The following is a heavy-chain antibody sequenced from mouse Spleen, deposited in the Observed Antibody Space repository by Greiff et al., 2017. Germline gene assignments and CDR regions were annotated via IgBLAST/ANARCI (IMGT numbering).Heavy chain of an antibody. CDR1: GFTFTDYY. CDR2: IRNKANGYTT. Sequence: VKLVESGGGLVQPGVSLRLSCAASGFTFTDYYMSWVRQPPGKALEWLGFIRNKANGYTTEYSASVKGRFNISRDNSQSILYLQMNALRAEDSATYYCARFGSYERFAYWGQGTLVTVSA. V-gene: IGHV7-3*01. D-gene: IGHD1-1*02. CDR3: ARFGSYERFAY. J-gene: IGHJ3*01.